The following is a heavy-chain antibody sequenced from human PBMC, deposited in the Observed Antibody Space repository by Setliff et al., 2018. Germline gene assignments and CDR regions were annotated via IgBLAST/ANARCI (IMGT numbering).Heavy chain of an antibody. CDR3: ARRPIALAGYRKGAFDI. D-gene: IGHD6-19*01. CDR1: GYSFTSFG. V-gene: IGHV1-18*01. J-gene: IGHJ3*02. CDR2: VSTYNGDT. Sequence: ASVKVSCKASGYSFTSFGITWVRQAPGRGLEWMGWVSTYNGDTNYAQKFRGRVTMTTDISTSTVYMELRTLRSDDTAVYYCARRPIALAGYRKGAFDIWGQGTMVTVSS.